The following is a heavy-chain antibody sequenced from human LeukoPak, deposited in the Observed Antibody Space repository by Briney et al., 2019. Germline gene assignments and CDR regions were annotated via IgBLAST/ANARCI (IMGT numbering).Heavy chain of an antibody. CDR1: GFTFSGSA. D-gene: IGHD3-3*01. Sequence: PGGSLRLSCAASGFTFSGSAMHGVRQASGKGLEWVCRIRSKAKIYATAYAASVKGRFTIPRVDSNKHAYLQMNSPKTEDPAVYYCTSDSNYGFWSPYFHYWGQGTLVTVSS. J-gene: IGHJ4*02. CDR3: TSDSNYGFWSPYFHY. CDR2: IRSKAKIYAT. V-gene: IGHV3-73*01.